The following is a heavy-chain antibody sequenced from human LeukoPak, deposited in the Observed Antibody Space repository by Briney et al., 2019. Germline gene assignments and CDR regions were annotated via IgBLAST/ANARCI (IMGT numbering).Heavy chain of an antibody. CDR2: ITSGGGFK. Sequence: GGSLRLSCVGAGFPFSDFHMSWIRQAPGKGLEGVSYITSGGGFKYYADSVKGLFSISRDDSKTPVFLQMNSLRAENTAVYYCARVRRGSSGSYYRTSWGQGTLVTVSS. V-gene: IGHV3-11*04. CDR3: ARVRRGSSGSYYRTS. D-gene: IGHD3-22*01. J-gene: IGHJ4*02. CDR1: GFPFSDFH.